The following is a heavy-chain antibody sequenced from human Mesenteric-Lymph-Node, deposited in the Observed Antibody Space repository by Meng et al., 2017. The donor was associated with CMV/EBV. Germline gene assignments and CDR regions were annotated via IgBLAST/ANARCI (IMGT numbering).Heavy chain of an antibody. CDR3: ARGGRVPATNWFDP. Sequence: LSLTCTVSGGSISSSSYYWGWIRQPPGKGLEWVSYISSGGSTIYYADSVKGRFTISRDNAKNSLYLQMNSLRAEDTAVYYCARGGRVPATNWFDPWGQGTLVTVSS. CDR1: GGSISSSSYY. J-gene: IGHJ5*02. V-gene: IGHV3-11*04. D-gene: IGHD2-2*01. CDR2: ISSGGSTI.